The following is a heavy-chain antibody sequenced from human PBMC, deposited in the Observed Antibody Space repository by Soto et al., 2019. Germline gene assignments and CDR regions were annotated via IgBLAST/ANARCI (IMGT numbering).Heavy chain of an antibody. D-gene: IGHD4-17*01. CDR3: ARATNDYGDYSDAFDI. CDR1: GSTFSSYG. J-gene: IGHJ3*02. Sequence: QVQLVESGGGVVQPGRSLRLSCAASGSTFSSYGMHWVRQAPGKGLEWVAVIWYDGSNKYYADSVKGRFTISRDNSKNTLYLQMNSLRAEDTAVYYCARATNDYGDYSDAFDIWGQGTMVTVSS. V-gene: IGHV3-33*01. CDR2: IWYDGSNK.